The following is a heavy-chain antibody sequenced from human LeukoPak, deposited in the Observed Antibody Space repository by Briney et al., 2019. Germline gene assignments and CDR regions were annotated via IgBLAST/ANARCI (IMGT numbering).Heavy chain of an antibody. CDR1: GGSFSGYY. Sequence: SETLSLACAVYGGSFSGYYWSWIRQPPGKGLEGVGEINYSGSTNHNPSLKSRVIISVDTHKYQFSLNLSSVTAADTAVYYCARGRRWNYFCSSTSCYEHDYWGQGTLVTVSS. J-gene: IGHJ4*02. CDR2: INYSGST. CDR3: ARGRRWNYFCSSTSCYEHDY. D-gene: IGHD2-2*01. V-gene: IGHV4-34*01.